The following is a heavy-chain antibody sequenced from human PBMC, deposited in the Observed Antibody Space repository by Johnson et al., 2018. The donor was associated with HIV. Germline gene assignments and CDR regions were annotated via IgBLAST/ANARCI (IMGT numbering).Heavy chain of an antibody. Sequence: VQLVESGGGVVQPGTSLRLSCAASGFTFSNAWMSWVRQAPGKGLEWVGRIKSKTDGGTTDYAAPVKGRFTISRDDSKNTLYLQMNSLQTEDTGVYYCTTIHYDSSSPGAFDIWGQGTMVTVS. CDR1: GFTFSNAW. J-gene: IGHJ3*02. V-gene: IGHV3-15*01. CDR2: IKSKTDGGTT. D-gene: IGHD3-22*01. CDR3: TTIHYDSSSPGAFDI.